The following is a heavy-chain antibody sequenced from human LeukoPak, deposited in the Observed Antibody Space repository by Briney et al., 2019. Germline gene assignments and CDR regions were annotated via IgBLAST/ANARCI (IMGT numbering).Heavy chain of an antibody. J-gene: IGHJ5*02. D-gene: IGHD1-7*01. V-gene: IGHV1-18*01. Sequence: ASVKVSCKASGYTFTSYGISWVQQAPGQGLEWMGWISAYNGNTNYAQKLQGRVTMTTDTSTSTAYMELRSLRSDDTAVYYCARVGTLTGTSWFDPWGQGTLVTVSS. CDR1: GYTFTSYG. CDR3: ARVGTLTGTSWFDP. CDR2: ISAYNGNT.